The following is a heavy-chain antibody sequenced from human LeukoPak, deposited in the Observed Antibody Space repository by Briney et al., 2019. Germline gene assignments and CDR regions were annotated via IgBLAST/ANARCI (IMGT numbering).Heavy chain of an antibody. V-gene: IGHV3-7*01. Sequence: SGGSLRLSCAASGFTFSSYWMSWVRQAPGKGLEWVANIKQDGSEKNYVDSVKGRFTISRDNAKNSLDLQMNSLRGEDTAVYYCARAGGYASSWAGWGQGTLVTVSS. D-gene: IGHD5-12*01. J-gene: IGHJ4*02. CDR3: ARAGGYASSWAG. CDR1: GFTFSSYW. CDR2: IKQDGSEK.